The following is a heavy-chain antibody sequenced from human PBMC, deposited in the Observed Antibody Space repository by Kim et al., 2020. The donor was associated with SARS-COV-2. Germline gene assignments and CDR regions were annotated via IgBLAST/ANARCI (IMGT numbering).Heavy chain of an antibody. Sequence: GGSLRLSCAASGFTFDDYAMHWVRQAPGKGLEWVSGISWNSGSIGYADSVKGRFTISRDNAKNSLYLQMNSLGAEDTALYYCAKSGYGRRGGMDVWGQGTTVTVSS. D-gene: IGHD6-13*01. CDR3: AKSGYGRRGGMDV. V-gene: IGHV3-9*01. CDR2: ISWNSGSI. CDR1: GFTFDDYA. J-gene: IGHJ6*02.